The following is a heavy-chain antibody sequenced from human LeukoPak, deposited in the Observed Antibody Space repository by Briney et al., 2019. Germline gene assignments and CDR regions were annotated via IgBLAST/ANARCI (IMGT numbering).Heavy chain of an antibody. D-gene: IGHD2-21*02. CDR2: IYYSGST. J-gene: IGHJ4*02. Sequence: PSETLSLTCTVSGDSISAYFWSWIGQPPGKGLQWIGYIYYSGSTNYNPSLKSRVTISVDPSKNQFSLKLSSVTAADTAVYYCAREAYCGGDCYSGFDYWGQGTLVTVSS. V-gene: IGHV4-59*01. CDR1: GDSISAYF. CDR3: AREAYCGGDCYSGFDY.